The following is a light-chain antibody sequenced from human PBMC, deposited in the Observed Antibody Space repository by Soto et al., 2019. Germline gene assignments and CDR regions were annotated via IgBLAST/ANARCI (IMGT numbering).Light chain of an antibody. J-gene: IGLJ2*01. Sequence: QSVLTQSPSVSAAPGQKVTISCSGSSSNIGNNYVSWYQQVPGTAPKLLIYDNNTRPSGIPDRFSGSKSGTSGTLDITGLQTGDEADYYCATWDGSLPGEVFGGGTKVTFL. CDR3: ATWDGSLPGEV. CDR1: SSNIGNNY. CDR2: DNN. V-gene: IGLV1-51*01.